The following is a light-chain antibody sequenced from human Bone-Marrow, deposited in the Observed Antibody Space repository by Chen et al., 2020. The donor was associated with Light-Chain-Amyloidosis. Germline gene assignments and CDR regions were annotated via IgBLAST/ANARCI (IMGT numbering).Light chain of an antibody. J-gene: IGLJ3*02. CDR3: QSYQGSSQGV. Sequence: NFMLTQPHSVSEPPGKTVITSCTRSSGSTATNYVQWYQQRPGSSPTTVIYEDDQRPSGVPDRFSGSIDRSSNSASLTISGLKTEDEADYYCQSYQGSSQGVFGGGTKLTVL. CDR1: SGSTATNY. V-gene: IGLV6-57*01. CDR2: EDD.